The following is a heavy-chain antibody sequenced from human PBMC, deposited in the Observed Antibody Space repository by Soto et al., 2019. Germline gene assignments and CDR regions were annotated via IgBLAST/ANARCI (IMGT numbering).Heavy chain of an antibody. Sequence: PSETLSLTCTVSCGSISSYYWSWIRQPPGKGLEWIGYIYYSGSTNYNPSLKSRVTISVDTSKNQFSLKLSSVTAADTAVYYCASSLGYDFWSGTFYFYYWGQGTLVTVSS. J-gene: IGHJ4*02. CDR2: IYYSGST. CDR1: CGSISSYY. CDR3: ASSLGYDFWSGTFYFYY. D-gene: IGHD3-3*01. V-gene: IGHV4-59*08.